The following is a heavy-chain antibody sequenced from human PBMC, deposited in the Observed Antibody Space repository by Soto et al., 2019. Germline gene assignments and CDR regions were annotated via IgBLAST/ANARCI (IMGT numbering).Heavy chain of an antibody. CDR2: FDPEDGET. CDR3: ATDYYGSGSYYNRPLVY. J-gene: IGHJ4*02. CDR1: GYTLTELS. V-gene: IGHV1-24*01. Sequence: ASVKVSCKVSGYTLTELSMHWVRQAPRKGLEWMGGFDPEDGETIYAQKFQGRVTMTEDTSTDTAYMELGSLRSEDTAVYYCATDYYGSGSYYNRPLVYWGQGTLVTVSS. D-gene: IGHD3-10*01.